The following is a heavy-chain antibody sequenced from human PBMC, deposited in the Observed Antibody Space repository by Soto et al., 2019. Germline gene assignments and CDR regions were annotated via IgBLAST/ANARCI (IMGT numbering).Heavy chain of an antibody. CDR2: ISAFNSNT. Sequence: ASVKVSCKPSGYTFNNFGISWVRQAPGQGLEWMGWISAFNSNTKYAQKFQGRITMTTDTGTSTAYMELRSLRSDDTAVYYCASDRTLVTAPRAVDYCGQGSPVTASS. CDR1: GYTFNNFG. D-gene: IGHD2-21*02. CDR3: ASDRTLVTAPRAVDY. J-gene: IGHJ4*02. V-gene: IGHV1-18*01.